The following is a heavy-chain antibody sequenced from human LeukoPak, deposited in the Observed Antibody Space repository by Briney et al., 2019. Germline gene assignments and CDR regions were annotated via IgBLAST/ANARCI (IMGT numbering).Heavy chain of an antibody. D-gene: IGHD6-13*01. CDR1: VYTLTELS. V-gene: IGHV1-24*01. CDR3: ATRYGVAAADFDY. CDR2: FDPEDGET. J-gene: IGHJ4*02. Sequence: ASVKVSCKVSVYTLTELSMHWVRQAPGKGLEWMGGFDPEDGETIYAQKFQGRVTMTEGTSTDTAYMELSSLRSEDTAVYYCATRYGVAAADFDYWGQGTLVTVSS.